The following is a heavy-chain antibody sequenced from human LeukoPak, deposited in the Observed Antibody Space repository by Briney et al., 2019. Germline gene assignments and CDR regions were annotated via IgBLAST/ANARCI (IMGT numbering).Heavy chain of an antibody. Sequence: SETLSLTCTVSGGPISSYYWSWIRQPPGKGLEWIGYIYYSGSTNYNPSLKSRVTISVDTSKNQFSLKLSSVTAADTAVYYCARASPSLYYYFDYWGQGTLVTVSS. CDR2: IYYSGST. CDR1: GGPISSYY. J-gene: IGHJ4*02. CDR3: ARASPSLYYYFDY. V-gene: IGHV4-59*01. D-gene: IGHD6-13*01.